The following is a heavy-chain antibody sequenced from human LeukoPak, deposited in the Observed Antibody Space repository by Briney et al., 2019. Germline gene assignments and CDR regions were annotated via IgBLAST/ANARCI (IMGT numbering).Heavy chain of an antibody. CDR2: IKQDGSER. D-gene: IGHD2-15*01. V-gene: IGHV3-7*01. CDR3: ARGYCSAGHCYAFDY. J-gene: IGHJ4*02. CDR1: GFTFSSYW. Sequence: PGGSLRLSCAAPGFTFSSYWMSWVRQAPGKGLEWVANIKQDGSERYYVDSVKGRFTISRDNAKNSLYLQMNSLRAEDTYVYYCARGYCSAGHCYAFDYWGQGTLVTVSS.